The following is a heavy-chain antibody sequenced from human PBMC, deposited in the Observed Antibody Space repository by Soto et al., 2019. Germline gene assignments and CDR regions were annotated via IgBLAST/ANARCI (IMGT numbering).Heavy chain of an antibody. V-gene: IGHV1-69*13. CDR3: ARSGLMNGTITHAPFDY. CDR1: GGTFSSYA. Sequence: GASVKVSCKASGGTFSSYAISWVRQAPGQGLEWMGGIIPIFGTANYAQKFQGRVTITADESTSTAYMELSSLRSEDTAVYYCARSGLMNGTITHAPFDYWGQGTLVTVSS. CDR2: IIPIFGTA. D-gene: IGHD1-7*01. J-gene: IGHJ4*02.